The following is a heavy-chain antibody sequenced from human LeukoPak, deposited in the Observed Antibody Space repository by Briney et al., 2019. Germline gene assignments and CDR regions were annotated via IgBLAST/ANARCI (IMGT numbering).Heavy chain of an antibody. CDR1: GFTFSSYA. CDR2: IHSDGRNT. Sequence: GGSLRLSCAASGFTFSSYAMNWVRQAPGKGLVWVSHIHSDGRNTTYSDSVKGRFTISRDNAKNTLYLQMNSLRAGDTAVYYCARDVGFQIDYWGQGTLVTVSS. J-gene: IGHJ4*02. CDR3: ARDVGFQIDY. D-gene: IGHD1-26*01. V-gene: IGHV3-74*01.